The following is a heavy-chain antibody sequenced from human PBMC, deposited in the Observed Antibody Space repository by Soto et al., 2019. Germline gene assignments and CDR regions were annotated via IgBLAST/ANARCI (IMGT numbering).Heavy chain of an antibody. Sequence: EVQLVESGGGLVQPGRSLRLSCAASGFVFEDYAKHWVRQAPGKGLEWVSSITWNSDSLAYTGSVKGRFTISRDNAKNSLYLEMDSLRPEDTALYYCTKSRGVAGRPLDDWGQGTLVTVSS. CDR2: ITWNSDSL. CDR3: TKSRGVAGRPLDD. V-gene: IGHV3-9*01. D-gene: IGHD6-6*01. CDR1: GFVFEDYA. J-gene: IGHJ4*02.